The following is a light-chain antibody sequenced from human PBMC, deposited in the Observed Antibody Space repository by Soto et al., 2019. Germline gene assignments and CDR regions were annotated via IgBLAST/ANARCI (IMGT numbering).Light chain of an antibody. CDR2: DVS. CDR3: SSYTSSSTYV. Sequence: LTQPASGSGSPGQSITISCTGTSSDVGGYNYVSWYQQHPGKAPKLMIYDVSNRPSGVSNRFSGSKSGNTASLTISGLQAEDEADYYCSSYTSSSTYVFGTGTKVTVL. CDR1: SSDVGGYNY. V-gene: IGLV2-14*01. J-gene: IGLJ1*01.